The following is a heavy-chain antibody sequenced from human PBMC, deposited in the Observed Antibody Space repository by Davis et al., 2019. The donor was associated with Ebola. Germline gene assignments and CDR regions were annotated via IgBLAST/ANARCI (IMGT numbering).Heavy chain of an antibody. CDR3: AKDLGSSSSVVYYYYGMDV. D-gene: IGHD6-6*01. J-gene: IGHJ6*02. Sequence: GGSLRLSCAASGFTFSSYSMNWVRQAPGKGLEWVSSISSSSSYIYYADSVKGRFTISRDNSKNSLYLQMNSLRTEDTALYYCAKDLGSSSSVVYYYYGMDVWGQGTTVTVSS. CDR1: GFTFSSYS. V-gene: IGHV3-21*04. CDR2: ISSSSSYI.